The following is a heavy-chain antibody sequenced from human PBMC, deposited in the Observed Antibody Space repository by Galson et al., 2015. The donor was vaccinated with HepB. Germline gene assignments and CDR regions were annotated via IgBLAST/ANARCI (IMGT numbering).Heavy chain of an antibody. V-gene: IGHV3-30*02. D-gene: IGHD5-24*01. J-gene: IGHJ3*02. CDR2: IRYDGSNK. CDR3: AKDQFGRDGYNFAFDI. CDR1: GFTFSSYG. Sequence: SLRLSCAASGFTFSSYGMHWVRQAPGKGLEWVAFIRYDGSNKYYADSVKGRFTISRDNSKNTLYLQMNSLRAEDTAVYYCAKDQFGRDGYNFAFDIWGQGTMVTVSS.